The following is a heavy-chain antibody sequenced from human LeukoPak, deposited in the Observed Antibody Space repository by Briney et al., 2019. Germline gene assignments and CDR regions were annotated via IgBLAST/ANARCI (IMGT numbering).Heavy chain of an antibody. V-gene: IGHV4-39*01. J-gene: IGHJ4*02. CDR2: IYYSGST. CDR1: GGSISSSSYY. CDR3: ASERSGYSSGWDPMIDY. D-gene: IGHD6-19*01. Sequence: SETLSLTCTVSGGSISSSSYYWGWIRQPPGKGLEWIGSIYYSGSTYYNPSLKSRVTISVDTSKNQFSLKLSSVTAADTAVYYRASERSGYSSGWDPMIDYWGQGTLVTVSS.